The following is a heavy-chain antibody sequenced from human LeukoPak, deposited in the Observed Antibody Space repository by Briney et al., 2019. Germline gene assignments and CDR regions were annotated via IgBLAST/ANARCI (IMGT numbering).Heavy chain of an antibody. CDR1: GFTVSSNY. V-gene: IGHV3-53*01. D-gene: IGHD5-12*01. J-gene: IGHJ2*01. CDR2: IYSGGST. CDR3: ASLTYSGYDYPTYWYFDL. Sequence: GGSLRLSCAASGFTVSSNYMSWVRQAPGKGLEWVSVIYSGGSTYYADSVKGRFTISRDNSKNTLYLQMNSLRAEDTAVYYCASLTYSGYDYPTYWYFDLWGRGTLVTVSS.